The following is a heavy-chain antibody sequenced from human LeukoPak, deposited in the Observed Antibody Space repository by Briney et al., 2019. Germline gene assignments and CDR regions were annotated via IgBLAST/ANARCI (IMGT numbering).Heavy chain of an antibody. J-gene: IGHJ4*02. CDR3: ARGSRVATIRGYYFDY. D-gene: IGHD5-12*01. Sequence: ASVKVSCKASGYTFTGYYMHWVRQAPGQGLEWMGWINPNSGGTNYAQKFQGRVTMTRDTSVSTAYMELSRLRSDDTAVYYCARGSRVATIRGYYFDYWGQGTLVTVSS. CDR1: GYTFTGYY. V-gene: IGHV1-2*02. CDR2: INPNSGGT.